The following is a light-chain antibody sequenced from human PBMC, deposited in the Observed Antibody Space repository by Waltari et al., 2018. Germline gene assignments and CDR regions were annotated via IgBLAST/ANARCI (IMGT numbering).Light chain of an antibody. Sequence: DIQMTQSPSSLAASVGDRVTITCRASQGISKFLAWFRQKPGKAPESLIYGASSLPSGVPSRFSGIGSGTDFTLTISSLQPEDFASYYCQQYKTFPLTFGGGTKVEIK. CDR3: QQYKTFPLT. J-gene: IGKJ4*01. CDR1: QGISKF. CDR2: GAS. V-gene: IGKV1-16*01.